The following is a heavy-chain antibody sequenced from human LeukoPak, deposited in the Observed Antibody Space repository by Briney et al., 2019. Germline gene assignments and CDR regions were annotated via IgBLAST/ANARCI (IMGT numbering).Heavy chain of an antibody. CDR2: ISSSGTNI. D-gene: IGHD5/OR15-5a*01. CDR1: GFTFSNYE. Sequence: GESLRLSCGASGFTFSNYEMNWVRQAPGKGLEWVSYISSSGTNIYYSDSVKGRFTISRDNAKNSLYLQMNSLRVEDTAVYYCARDRNSVVDSWGQGTLVTVSS. V-gene: IGHV3-48*03. J-gene: IGHJ4*02. CDR3: ARDRNSVVDS.